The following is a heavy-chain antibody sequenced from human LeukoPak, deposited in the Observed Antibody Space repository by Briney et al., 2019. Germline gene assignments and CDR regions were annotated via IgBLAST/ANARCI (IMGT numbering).Heavy chain of an antibody. CDR2: ISGSGGGT. D-gene: IGHD4-17*01. CDR3: ARGAYAFDY. Sequence: GGSLRLSCAASGFTFSSYAMSWVRQAPGKGLEWVSTISGSGGGTNYADSVKGRFTISRDNSKNTLYLRMNSLRAEDTAVYYCARGAYAFDYWGQGTLVTVSS. V-gene: IGHV3-23*01. CDR1: GFTFSSYA. J-gene: IGHJ4*02.